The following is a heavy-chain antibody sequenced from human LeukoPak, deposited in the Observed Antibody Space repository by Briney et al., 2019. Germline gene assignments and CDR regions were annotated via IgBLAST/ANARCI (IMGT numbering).Heavy chain of an antibody. CDR3: ARATYYYDSSGYQTPRYFDY. CDR1: SYTFTSYG. Sequence: ASVKVSCKTSSYTFTSYGISWVRQAPGQGLEWMGWISAYNGNTNYAQKLQGRVTMTTDTSTSTAYMELRSLRSDDTAVYYCARATYYYDSSGYQTPRYFDYWGQGTLVTVSS. D-gene: IGHD3-22*01. CDR2: ISAYNGNT. J-gene: IGHJ4*02. V-gene: IGHV1-18*01.